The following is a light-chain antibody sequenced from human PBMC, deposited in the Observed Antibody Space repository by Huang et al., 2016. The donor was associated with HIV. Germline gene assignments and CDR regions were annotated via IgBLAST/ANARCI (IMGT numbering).Light chain of an antibody. J-gene: IGKJ1*01. CDR1: HKVLNSYNNKNS. CDR2: WAS. Sequence: DIVMTQSPDSLPLFLGERATINFRASHKVLNSYNNKNSLAWDQQKSGHPPRLLIYWASTRESGVPDRFSGSGSWTDFTLTISSLQAEDVAFYYCHQYYDTPWTFGQGTHVEIK. V-gene: IGKV4-1*01. CDR3: HQYYDTPWT.